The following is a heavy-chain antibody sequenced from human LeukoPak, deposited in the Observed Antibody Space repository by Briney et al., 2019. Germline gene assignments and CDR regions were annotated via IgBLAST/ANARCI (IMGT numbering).Heavy chain of an antibody. D-gene: IGHD3-3*01. CDR3: ARHDSPDTSDSFLDAYAI. CDR2: IRQDGNEK. J-gene: IGHJ3*02. Sequence: GGSLRLSWAAYGFTFSVYWIAWVRQPPGKGLEWVGNIRQDGNEKNYGDSGKAPFTISRENAKNSLYLQMNSLRADDTAVYYCARHDSPDTSDSFLDAYAIWGQGTLVTASS. CDR1: GFTFSVYW. V-gene: IGHV3-7*03.